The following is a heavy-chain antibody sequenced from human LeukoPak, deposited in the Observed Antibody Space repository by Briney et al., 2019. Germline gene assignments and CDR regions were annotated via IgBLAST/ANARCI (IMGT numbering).Heavy chain of an antibody. J-gene: IGHJ4*02. CDR3: ARHKYGTTYDF. CDR2: VYYDGNT. D-gene: IGHD1-1*01. CDR1: GGSISSYY. Sequence: SETLSLTCTVSGGSISSYYWSWIRQPPGKGLEWIGYVYYDGNTNYNPSLKSRVTISVDTSKNQFPLKLTSVTAADTAVYYCARHKYGTTYDFWGQGTLVTVAS. V-gene: IGHV4-59*08.